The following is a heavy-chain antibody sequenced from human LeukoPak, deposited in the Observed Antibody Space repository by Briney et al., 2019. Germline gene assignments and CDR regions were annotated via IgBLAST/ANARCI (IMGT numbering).Heavy chain of an antibody. V-gene: IGHV1-69*05. Sequence: VASVKVSCKASGGTFSSYAISWVRQAPGQGLEWVGRIIPIFGTANYAQKFQGRVTITTDESTSTAYMELSSLRSEDTAVYYCARDLEVDYGGNSFFYYWGQGTLVTVSS. J-gene: IGHJ4*02. D-gene: IGHD4-23*01. CDR1: GGTFSSYA. CDR3: ARDLEVDYGGNSFFYY. CDR2: IIPIFGTA.